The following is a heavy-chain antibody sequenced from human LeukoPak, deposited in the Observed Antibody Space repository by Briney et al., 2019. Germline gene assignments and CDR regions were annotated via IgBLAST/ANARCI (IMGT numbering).Heavy chain of an antibody. CDR2: IIPIFGTA. J-gene: IGHJ6*02. CDR3: ARGLRGTNYYDFWSGYLYYYYGMDV. Sequence: GASVKVSCKASGGTFSSYAISWVRQAPGQGLEWMGGIIPIFGTANYAQKFQGRVTITADESTSTAYMELSSLRSEDTAVYYCARGLRGTNYYDFWSGYLYYYYGMDVWGQGTTVTVSS. D-gene: IGHD3-3*01. CDR1: GGTFSSYA. V-gene: IGHV1-69*13.